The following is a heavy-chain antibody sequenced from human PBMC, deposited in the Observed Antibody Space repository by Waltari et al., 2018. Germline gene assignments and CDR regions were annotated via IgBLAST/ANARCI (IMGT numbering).Heavy chain of an antibody. CDR3: ARGNAFDF. Sequence: QVQLQESGPGLVKPSETLSLTCTVSGDSITSYYWNWIRQPPGKGLEWIAYIYHSWSTTYNPSLKSRVTLSIDMSKNQFSLNLTSVTAADTAVYYCARGNAFDFWGQGTLVTVSS. J-gene: IGHJ3*01. CDR2: IYHSWST. CDR1: GDSITSYY. V-gene: IGHV4-59*01.